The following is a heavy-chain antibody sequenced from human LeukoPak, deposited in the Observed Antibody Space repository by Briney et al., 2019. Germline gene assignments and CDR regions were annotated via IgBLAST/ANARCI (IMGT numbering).Heavy chain of an antibody. V-gene: IGHV3-21*01. Sequence: GGSLRLSCAASGFTFSSYSMNWVRRAPGKGLEWVSSISSSSSYIYYADSVKGRFTISRDNAKNSLYLQMNSLRAEDTAVYYCARQADHAFDYWGQGTLVTVSS. CDR2: ISSSSSYI. CDR1: GFTFSSYS. J-gene: IGHJ4*02. CDR3: ARQADHAFDY.